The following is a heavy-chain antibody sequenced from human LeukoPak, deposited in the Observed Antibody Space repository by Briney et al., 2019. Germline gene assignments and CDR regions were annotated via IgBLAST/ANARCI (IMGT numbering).Heavy chain of an antibody. CDR1: GGSFSGYY. V-gene: IGHV4-34*01. Sequence: PSETLSLTCAVYGGSFSGYYWSWIRQPPGKGLEWIGEINHSGSTNYNPSLKSRATISVDTSKNQFSLKLSSVTAADTAVYYCVSIYDSSGYETWGQGTLVTVSS. J-gene: IGHJ5*02. D-gene: IGHD3-22*01. CDR3: VSIYDSSGYET. CDR2: INHSGST.